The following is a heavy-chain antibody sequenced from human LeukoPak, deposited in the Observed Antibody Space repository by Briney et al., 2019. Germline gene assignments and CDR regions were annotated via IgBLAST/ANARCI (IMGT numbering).Heavy chain of an antibody. Sequence: GGSLRLSCAASGFTFSSYAMSWVRQAPGKGLVWVSRIYTDGSSTNYADSVMGRFTISRDNAKNTLYLQMNSLRGEDTAVYYCARGASNRFDYWGQGTLVTVSS. V-gene: IGHV3-74*01. J-gene: IGHJ4*02. CDR2: IYTDGSST. D-gene: IGHD1-14*01. CDR3: ARGASNRFDY. CDR1: GFTFSSYA.